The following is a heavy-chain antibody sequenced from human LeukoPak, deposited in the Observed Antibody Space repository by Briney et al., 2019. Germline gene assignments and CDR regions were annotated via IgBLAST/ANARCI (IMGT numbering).Heavy chain of an antibody. J-gene: IGHJ3*02. Sequence: PGGSLRLSCAASGFTVSSNYMSWVRQAPGKGLEWVSYISSSSSTIYYADSVKGRFTISRDNAKNSLYLQMNSLRAEDTAVYYCARASYDSSGPPFFDIWGQGTMVTVSS. D-gene: IGHD3-22*01. CDR2: ISSSSSTI. CDR1: GFTVSSNY. V-gene: IGHV3-48*04. CDR3: ARASYDSSGPPFFDI.